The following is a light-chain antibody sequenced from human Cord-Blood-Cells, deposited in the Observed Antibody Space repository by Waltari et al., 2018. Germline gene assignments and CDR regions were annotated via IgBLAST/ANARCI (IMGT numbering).Light chain of an antibody. Sequence: DIVMTQTPDSLAVSLGERATINCKSSQSVLYSYNNKNYLAWYQQKPGQHPKLIIYLASTLESGVPDRFSGSGSGTDFTLTISSLQAEDVAVYYCQQYYSTPTFGQGTKVEIK. V-gene: IGKV4-1*01. CDR3: QQYYSTPT. J-gene: IGKJ1*01. CDR1: QSVLYSYNNKNY. CDR2: LAS.